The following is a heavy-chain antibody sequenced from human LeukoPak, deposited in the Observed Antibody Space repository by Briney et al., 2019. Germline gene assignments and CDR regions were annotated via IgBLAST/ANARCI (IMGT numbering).Heavy chain of an antibody. J-gene: IGHJ4*02. V-gene: IGHV3-48*03. D-gene: IGHD5-24*01. Sequence: GGSLRLSCAASGFTFSSYEMNWVRQAPGKGLEWVSYISSSDNTIYYADSVKGRFTLSRDNAKNSLYLQMNSLRAEDTAVHYCATETRDGYNESDYWGQGTLVTVSS. CDR1: GFTFSSYE. CDR3: ATETRDGYNESDY. CDR2: ISSSDNTI.